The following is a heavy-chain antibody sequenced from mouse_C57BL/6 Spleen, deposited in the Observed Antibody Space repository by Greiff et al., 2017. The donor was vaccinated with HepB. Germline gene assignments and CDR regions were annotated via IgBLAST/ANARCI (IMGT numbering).Heavy chain of an antibody. Sequence: QVQLQQPGAELVKPGASVKLSCKASGYTFTSYWMHWVKQRPGQGLEWIGMIHPNSGSTNYNEKFKSKATLTVDKSSSTAYMQLSSLTSEDSAVYCCSRSNYGSSDSWFADWGQGTLVTVSA. CDR1: GYTFTSYW. J-gene: IGHJ3*01. D-gene: IGHD1-1*01. CDR3: SRSNYGSSDSWFAD. CDR2: IHPNSGST. V-gene: IGHV1-64*01.